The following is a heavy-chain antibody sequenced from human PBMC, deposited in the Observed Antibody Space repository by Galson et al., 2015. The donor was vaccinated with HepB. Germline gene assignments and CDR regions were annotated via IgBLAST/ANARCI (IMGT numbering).Heavy chain of an antibody. Sequence: SVKVSCKASGYTFITYDINWVRQAPGQGLEWMGWMNPNSTDAAYAQKFQGRVTMTSNTSINTAYMELSSLTSEDTAVYYCARGAIYDLVFPINQILPYDPWGQGTLGTVSS. V-gene: IGHV1-8*01. CDR3: ARGAIYDLVFPINQILPYDP. J-gene: IGHJ5*02. D-gene: IGHD2-21*01. CDR2: MNPNSTDA. CDR1: GYTFITYD.